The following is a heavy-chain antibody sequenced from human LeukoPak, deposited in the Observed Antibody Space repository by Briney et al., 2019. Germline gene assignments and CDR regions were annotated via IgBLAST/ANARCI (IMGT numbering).Heavy chain of an antibody. J-gene: IGHJ5*02. CDR2: IYYSGST. D-gene: IGHD2-2*02. V-gene: IGHV4-39*01. CDR1: GGSISSSSYY. Sequence: SETLSLTCTVSGGSISSSSYYWGWIRQPPGKGLEWIGSIYYSGSTYYNPSLKSRVTISVDTSKNQFSLELSSVTAADTAVYYCARQIVVVPAAILGWFDPWGQGTLVTVSS. CDR3: ARQIVVVPAAILGWFDP.